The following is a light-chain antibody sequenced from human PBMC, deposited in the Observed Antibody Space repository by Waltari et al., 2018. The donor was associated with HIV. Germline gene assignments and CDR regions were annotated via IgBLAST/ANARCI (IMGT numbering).Light chain of an antibody. J-gene: IGLJ2*01. CDR3: SSYTSSGPRYVL. CDR1: SGDVGGYNF. CDR2: NVS. Sequence: SALTQPASVSGSPGQSITISCSGTSGDVGGYNFVSWYQTHPGKAPKLIIYNVSSRPSGVSIRFSGSRSANTASLTISGLQVEDEADYFCSSYTSSGPRYVLFGGGTRLTVL. V-gene: IGLV2-14*03.